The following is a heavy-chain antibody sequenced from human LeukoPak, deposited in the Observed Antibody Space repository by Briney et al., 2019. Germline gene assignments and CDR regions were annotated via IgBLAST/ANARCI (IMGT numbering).Heavy chain of an antibody. CDR3: ARDSGYCSSTSCPLPPYYYGMDV. J-gene: IGHJ6*02. V-gene: IGHV4-59*01. CDR2: IYYSGST. CDR1: GGSFSGYY. Sequence: KPSETLSLTCAVYGGSFSGYYWSWIRQPPGKGLEWIGYIYYSGSTNYNPSLKSRVTISVDTSKNQFSLKLSSVTAADTAVYYCARDSGYCSSTSCPLPPYYYGMDVWGQGTTVTVSS. D-gene: IGHD2-2*03.